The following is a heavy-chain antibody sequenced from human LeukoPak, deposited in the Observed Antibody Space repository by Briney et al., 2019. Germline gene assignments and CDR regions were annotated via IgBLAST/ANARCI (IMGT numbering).Heavy chain of an antibody. CDR3: ARGGRYCSGGSCYWFDP. CDR1: GFTFTSYG. CDR2: ISAYNGNT. Sequence: ASVKVSCKASGFTFTSYGISWVRQAPGQGLEWMGWISAYNGNTNYAQKLQGRVTMTTDTSTSTAYMELRSLRTDDSAVYYCARGGRYCSGGSCYWFDPWGQGTLVTVSS. D-gene: IGHD2-15*01. V-gene: IGHV1-18*01. J-gene: IGHJ5*02.